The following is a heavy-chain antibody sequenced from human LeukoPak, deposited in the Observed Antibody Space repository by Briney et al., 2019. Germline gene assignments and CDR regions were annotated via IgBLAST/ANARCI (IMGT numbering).Heavy chain of an antibody. Sequence: ASVKVSCKASGYTFTGYYTHWVRQAPGQGLEWMGRINPNSGGTNYAQKFQGRVTMTRDTSISTAYMELSRLRSDDTAVYYCAAMGYDFWSGYSAFDYWGQGTLVTVSS. CDR2: INPNSGGT. J-gene: IGHJ4*02. CDR1: GYTFTGYY. CDR3: AAMGYDFWSGYSAFDY. V-gene: IGHV1-2*06. D-gene: IGHD3-3*01.